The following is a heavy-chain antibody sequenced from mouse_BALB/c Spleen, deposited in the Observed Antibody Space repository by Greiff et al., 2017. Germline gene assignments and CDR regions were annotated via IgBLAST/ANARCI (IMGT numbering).Heavy chain of an antibody. CDR1: GFTFSSYA. V-gene: IGHV5-6-5*01. CDR2: ISSGGST. J-gene: IGHJ2*01. Sequence: EVQVVESGGGLVKPGGSLKLSCAASGFTFSSYAMSWVRQTPEKRLEWVASISSGGSTYYPDSVKGRFTISRDNARNILYLQMSSLRSEDTAMYYCARDGYDGDYWGQGTTLTVSS. CDR3: ARDGYDGDY. D-gene: IGHD2-2*01.